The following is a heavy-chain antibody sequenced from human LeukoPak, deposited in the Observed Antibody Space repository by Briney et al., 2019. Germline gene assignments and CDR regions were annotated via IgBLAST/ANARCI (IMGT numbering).Heavy chain of an antibody. CDR3: ARFPGGAEYRHYYYMDV. D-gene: IGHD1-14*01. V-gene: IGHV1-2*02. CDR2: INPNSGGT. CDR1: GYTFTGYY. Sequence: GASVKVSCKASGYTFTGYYMHWVRQAPGQGLEWMGWINPNSGGTNYAQKFQGRVTMTRDTSISTAYMELSRLRSDDTAVYYCARFPGGAEYRHYYYMDVWGKGTTVTVSS. J-gene: IGHJ6*03.